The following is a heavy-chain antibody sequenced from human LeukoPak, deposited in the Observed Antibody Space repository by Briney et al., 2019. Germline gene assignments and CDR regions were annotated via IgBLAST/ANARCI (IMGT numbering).Heavy chain of an antibody. J-gene: IGHJ4*02. CDR2: IRSKAYGGTT. CDR1: GFTFGDYA. V-gene: IGHV3-49*03. D-gene: IGHD3-10*01. Sequence: GGSLRLSCTASGFTFGDYAMSWFRQAPGKGLEWVGFIRSKAYGGTTEYAASVKGRFTISRDDSKSIAYLQMNSLKTEDTAVYYCTSDGLYGSGNLGVFYWGQGTLVTVSS. CDR3: TSDGLYGSGNLGVFY.